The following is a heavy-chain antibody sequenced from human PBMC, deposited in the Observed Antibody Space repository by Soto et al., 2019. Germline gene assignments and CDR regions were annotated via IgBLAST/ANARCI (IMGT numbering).Heavy chain of an antibody. J-gene: IGHJ4*02. CDR3: AHMISMIVEEVETHYFDY. CDR2: IYWDDDK. D-gene: IGHD3-22*01. Sequence: QITLKESGPPLVKPTQTLTLTCTFSGFSLSTSGVGVGWIRQPPGKALESLALIYWDDDKRYTPSLKSRLTITKGTSKNQVVLTMTNMDPVDTATYYCAHMISMIVEEVETHYFDYWGQGTLVTVSS. CDR1: GFSLSTSGVG. V-gene: IGHV2-5*02.